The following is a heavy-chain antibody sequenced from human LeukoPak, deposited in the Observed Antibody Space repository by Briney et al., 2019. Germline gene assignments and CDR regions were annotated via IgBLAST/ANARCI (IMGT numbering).Heavy chain of an antibody. J-gene: IGHJ6*03. V-gene: IGHV4-59*11. Sequence: PSETLSLTCIVSGGPISTHYWSWSRQPPGKGLEWIGYNDYSGSTNYNPSLKSRVTISVDTSKSQFSLKLNSVTAADTAVYYCARGPTFRGTYYMDVWGKGPTVTVSS. CDR1: GGPISTHY. D-gene: IGHD3-10*01. CDR2: NDYSGST. CDR3: ARGPTFRGTYYMDV.